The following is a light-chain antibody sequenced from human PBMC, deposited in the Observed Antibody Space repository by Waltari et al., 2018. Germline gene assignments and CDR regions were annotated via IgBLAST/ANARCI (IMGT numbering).Light chain of an antibody. CDR1: NLGTKT. Sequence: SDVLTQPPSVSAAPGTTASVTCGGNNLGTKTVHWYQQKPGQAPLLIIYYDNERPSGIPERFSGSNSGNTATLTISRVEAGDEADYYCQVWFSNSDHFWVFGGGTKLTVL. CDR3: QVWFSNSDHFWV. V-gene: IGLV3-21*04. CDR2: YDN. J-gene: IGLJ3*02.